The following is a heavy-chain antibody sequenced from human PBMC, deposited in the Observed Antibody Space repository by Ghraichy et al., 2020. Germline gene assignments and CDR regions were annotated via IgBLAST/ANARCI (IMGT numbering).Heavy chain of an antibody. CDR1: GGSLNSGGYS. V-gene: IGHV4-30-2*01. CDR2: IYHSGST. J-gene: IGHJ6*02. D-gene: IGHD1-14*01. Sequence: SETLSLICAVSGGSLNSGGYSWSWVRQAPGKGLEWIGYIYHSGSTHYNPSLESRVTISVDRSNGQFSLQLSSVTAADTAVYYCARYNGTGLHYYGLDVWGQGTKVTVSS. CDR3: ARYNGTGLHYYGLDV.